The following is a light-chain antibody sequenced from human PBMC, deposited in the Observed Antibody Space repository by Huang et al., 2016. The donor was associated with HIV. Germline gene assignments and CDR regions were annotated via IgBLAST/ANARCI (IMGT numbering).Light chain of an antibody. CDR1: QRILYISDKKNY. J-gene: IGKJ1*01. CDR2: SAS. V-gene: IGKV4-1*01. Sequence: DIVMTQSPDSLAVSLGERATINCKSSQRILYISDKKNYLAWYQQKPGQPPKLLLYSASTRESGVPARFSGSGSGTDFTLTISSLQAGDVAVYYCQQYYGSPPTFGQGTKVELK. CDR3: QQYYGSPPT.